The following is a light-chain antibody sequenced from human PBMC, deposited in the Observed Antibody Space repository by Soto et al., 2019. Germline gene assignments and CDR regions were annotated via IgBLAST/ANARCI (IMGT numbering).Light chain of an antibody. CDR3: AAWADGLNGYV. Sequence: QSVLTQPPSASGTPGQRVTISCSGSSSNIGSNTVNWDQQLPGTAAKLLIYRNNQRPSGVPDRFSGSKSGTSASLAISGLQSEDEADYYSAAWADGLNGYVFGTGTKVTVL. CDR2: RNN. J-gene: IGLJ1*01. CDR1: SSNIGSNT. V-gene: IGLV1-44*01.